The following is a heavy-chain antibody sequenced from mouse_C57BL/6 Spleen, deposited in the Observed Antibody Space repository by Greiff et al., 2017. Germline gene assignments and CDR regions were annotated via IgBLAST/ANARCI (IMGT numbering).Heavy chain of an antibody. CDR2: IYPGDGDT. J-gene: IGHJ3*01. D-gene: IGHD2-3*01. V-gene: IGHV1-82*01. Sequence: QVQLQQSGPELVKPGASVKISCKASGYAFSSSWMNWVKQRPGKGLEWIGRIYPGDGDTNYNGKFKGKATLTADKSSSTAYMQLSSLTSEDSAVYFCARSGIYDGTLRGFAYWGQGTLVTVSA. CDR1: GYAFSSSW. CDR3: ARSGIYDGTLRGFAY.